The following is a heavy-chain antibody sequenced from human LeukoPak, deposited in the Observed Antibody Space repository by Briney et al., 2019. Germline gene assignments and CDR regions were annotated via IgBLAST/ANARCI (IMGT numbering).Heavy chain of an antibody. D-gene: IGHD2-8*02. V-gene: IGHV3-53*01. Sequence: GGSLRLSCVASAFSDKSNYMSWVRQAPGKGLEWVSVSYSGGSTYYEDSVKGRFTVSSDVSKNTLYLQMNNLRGEDTAVYYCESRHCSGENCYAGPLDFWGQGIQVTVSS. CDR1: AFSDKSNY. CDR3: ESRHCSGENCYAGPLDF. CDR2: SYSGGST. J-gene: IGHJ4*02.